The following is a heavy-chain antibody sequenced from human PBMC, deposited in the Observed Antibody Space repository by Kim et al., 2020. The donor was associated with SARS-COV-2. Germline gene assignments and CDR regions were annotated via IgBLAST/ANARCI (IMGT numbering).Heavy chain of an antibody. V-gene: IGHV4-59*01. J-gene: IGHJ3*02. D-gene: IGHD5-12*01. Sequence: SETLSLTCTVSGGSISSYYWSWIRQPPGKGLEWIGYIYYSGSTNYNPSLKSRVTISVDTSKNQFSLKLSSVTAADTAVYYCARVGSRLRRDAFDIWGQGTMVTVSS. CDR2: IYYSGST. CDR3: ARVGSRLRRDAFDI. CDR1: GGSISSYY.